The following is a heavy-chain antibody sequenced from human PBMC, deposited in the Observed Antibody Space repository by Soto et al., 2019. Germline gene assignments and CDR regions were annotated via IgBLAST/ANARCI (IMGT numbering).Heavy chain of an antibody. D-gene: IGHD6-19*01. CDR3: ARTRLLPVAGTYLAFDI. CDR2: ISYDGSNK. Sequence: GGSLRLSCAASGFTFSSYAMHWVRQAPGKGLEWVAVISYDGSNKYYADSVKGRFTISRDNSKNTLYLQMNSLRAEDTAVYYCARTRLLPVAGTYLAFDIWGQGTMLTVSS. J-gene: IGHJ3*02. V-gene: IGHV3-30-3*01. CDR1: GFTFSSYA.